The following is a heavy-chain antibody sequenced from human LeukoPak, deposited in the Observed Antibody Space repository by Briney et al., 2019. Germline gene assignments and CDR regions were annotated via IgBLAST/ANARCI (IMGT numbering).Heavy chain of an antibody. CDR2: ISASGGST. Sequence: GGSLRLSCAASGFTFSSYAMSWVRQAPGKGLEWVSTISASGGSTSYADSVKGRFTISRDHATNSLSLQMHSLTAGDTAVYYCARSRRDSAWYIDDYWGQGTLVTVSS. CDR1: GFTFSSYA. J-gene: IGHJ4*02. CDR3: ARSRRDSAWYIDDY. V-gene: IGHV3-23*01. D-gene: IGHD6-13*01.